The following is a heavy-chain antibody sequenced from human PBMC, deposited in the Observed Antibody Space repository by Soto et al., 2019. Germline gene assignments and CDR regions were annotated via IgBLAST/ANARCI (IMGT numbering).Heavy chain of an antibody. J-gene: IGHJ4*02. CDR1: GYTFTGYY. D-gene: IGHD3-22*01. CDR2: INPNSGGT. V-gene: IGHV1-2*02. CDR3: ARDNRHGYYYDSSGYPTYYFDY. Sequence: QVQLVQSGAEVKKPGASVKVSCKASGYTFTGYYMHWVRQAPGQGLEWMGWINPNSGGTNYAQKFQGGVTTTRDTSIITAYMELSRLRSDDTAVYYCARDNRHGYYYDSSGYPTYYFDYWGQGTLVTVSS.